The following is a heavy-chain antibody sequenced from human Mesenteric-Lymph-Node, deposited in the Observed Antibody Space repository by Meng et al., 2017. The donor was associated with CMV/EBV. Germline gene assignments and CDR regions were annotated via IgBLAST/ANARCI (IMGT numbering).Heavy chain of an antibody. CDR1: EFTVNSNY. CDR2: ISGSGGST. CDR3: AKDRGYNWNNELDP. D-gene: IGHD1-20*01. Sequence: GESLKISCAASEFTVNSNYMSWVRQAPGKGLEWVSTISGSGGSTYYAESVKGRFTISRDNSKNTLYLQMSSLRAEDTAVYYCAKDRGYNWNNELDPWGQGTLVTVSS. J-gene: IGHJ5*02. V-gene: IGHV3-23*01.